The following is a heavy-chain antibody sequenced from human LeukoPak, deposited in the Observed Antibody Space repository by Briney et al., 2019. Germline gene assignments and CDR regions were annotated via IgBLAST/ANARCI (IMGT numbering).Heavy chain of an antibody. J-gene: IGHJ4*02. CDR2: ISWDGSDT. CDR1: VFTFDDYM. Sequence: PGGSLRLSCAASVFTFDDYMMHWVRQAPGKGLEWVSLISWDGSDTYYADPVKGRFPISRDNSKDSLYLQMNSLRTADTALYYCAKDSGALEEGYFDSWGQGTLVTVSS. CDR3: AKDSGALEEGYFDS. V-gene: IGHV3-43*01.